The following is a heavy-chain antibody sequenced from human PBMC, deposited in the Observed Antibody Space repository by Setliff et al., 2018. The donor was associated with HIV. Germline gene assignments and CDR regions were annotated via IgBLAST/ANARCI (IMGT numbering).Heavy chain of an antibody. J-gene: IGHJ4*02. V-gene: IGHV3-33*01. CDR1: GFTFSSYG. D-gene: IGHD6-13*01. Sequence: GGSLRLSCAASGFTFSSYGMHWVRRAPGKGLEWVAVIWYDGSNKYYADSVKGRFTISRDNSKNTLYLQMNSLRAEDTAVYYCARVPYSSSWSFDYWGQGTLVTVSS. CDR3: ARVPYSSSWSFDY. CDR2: IWYDGSNK.